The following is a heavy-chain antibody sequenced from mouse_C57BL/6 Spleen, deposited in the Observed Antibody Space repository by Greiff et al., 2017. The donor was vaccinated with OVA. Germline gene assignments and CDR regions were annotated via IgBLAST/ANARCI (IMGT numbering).Heavy chain of an antibody. Sequence: VQLQQSGPELVKPGASVKMSCKASGYTFTDYNMHWVKQSHGKSLEWIGYINPNNGGTSYNQKFKGKATLTVNKSSSTAYMELRSLTSEDSAVYYCATNYYGSRDWYFDVWGTGTTVTVSS. J-gene: IGHJ1*03. CDR3: ATNYYGSRDWYFDV. CDR2: INPNNGGT. V-gene: IGHV1-22*01. D-gene: IGHD1-1*01. CDR1: GYTFTDYN.